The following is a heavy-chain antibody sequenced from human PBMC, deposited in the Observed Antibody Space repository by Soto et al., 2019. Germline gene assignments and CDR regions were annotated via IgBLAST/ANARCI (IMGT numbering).Heavy chain of an antibody. CDR1: GDSVSSNSAA. D-gene: IGHD6-19*01. J-gene: IGHJ4*02. CDR2: TYYRSKWYN. V-gene: IGHV6-1*01. CDR3: ARDPPLSWQWLVILDY. Sequence: SQTLSLTCAISGDSVSSNSAAWNWIRQSPSRGLEWLGRTYYRSKWYNDYAVSVKSRITINPDTSKNSLYLQMNSLRAEDTAVYYCARDPPLSWQWLVILDYWGQGTLVTVSS.